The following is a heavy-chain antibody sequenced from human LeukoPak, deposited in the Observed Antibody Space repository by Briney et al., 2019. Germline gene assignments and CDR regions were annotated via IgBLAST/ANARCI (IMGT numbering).Heavy chain of an antibody. J-gene: IGHJ4*02. D-gene: IGHD6-19*01. V-gene: IGHV3-53*01. CDR2: IYSGGNT. CDR1: GFTVSSNY. Sequence: PGGSLRLSCAGSGFTVSSNYMGWVRQAPGKGLGWVSVIYSGGNTYSADSVKGRFTISRDNSKNTLYLQMNSLRAEDTAVYYCARDSSGPHSYDYWGQGTLVTVSS. CDR3: ARDSSGPHSYDY.